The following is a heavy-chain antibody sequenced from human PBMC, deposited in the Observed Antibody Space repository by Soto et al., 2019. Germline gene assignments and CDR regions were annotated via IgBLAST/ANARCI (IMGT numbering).Heavy chain of an antibody. CDR1: GFTFSIHE. V-gene: IGHV3-48*03. CDR2: ISSIGVAT. CDR3: AREGRVGGIDY. J-gene: IGHJ4*02. Sequence: GGSLRLSCAASGFTFSIHEMNWVRQAPGEGLEWVSYISSIGVATYYADSVKGRFTISRDNAKNSLFLQMNSLRAEDTAVYYCAREGRVGGIDYWGQGTPVTVSS. D-gene: IGHD6-19*01.